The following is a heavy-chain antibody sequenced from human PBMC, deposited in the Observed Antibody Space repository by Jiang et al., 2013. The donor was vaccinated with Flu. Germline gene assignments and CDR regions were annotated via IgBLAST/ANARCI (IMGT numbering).Heavy chain of an antibody. CDR3: ARGNGSYYPFYDY. V-gene: IGHV4-59*09. J-gene: IGHJ4*02. D-gene: IGHD1-26*01. Sequence: IGYIYGSREHHLQPLPQESVTISMDASKNQFSLKVNSVTAADSAVYYCARGNGSYYPFYDYWGQGSLVTVSS. CDR2: IYGSREH.